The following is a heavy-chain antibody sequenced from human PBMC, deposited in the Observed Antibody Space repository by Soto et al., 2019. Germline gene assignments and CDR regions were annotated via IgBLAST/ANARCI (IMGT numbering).Heavy chain of an antibody. D-gene: IGHD5-12*01. Sequence: SVKVSCKASGGTFSSYTISWVRQAPGQGLEWMGRIIPILGIANYAQKFQGRVTITADKSTSTAYMELSSLRSEDTAVYYCARDFDIVATIEQKNGNWXDPWGQGTLVTVSS. J-gene: IGHJ5*02. CDR3: ARDFDIVATIEQKNGNWXDP. CDR1: GGTFSSYT. V-gene: IGHV1-69*04. CDR2: IIPILGIA.